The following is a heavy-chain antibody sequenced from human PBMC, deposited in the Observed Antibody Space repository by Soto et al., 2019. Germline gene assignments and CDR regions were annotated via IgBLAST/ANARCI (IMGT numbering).Heavy chain of an antibody. Sequence: QLQESGPGLVKPSETLSLTCTVSGGSFTSTNYFWGWIRQPPGKGLEWIGYMYYNGNTFYSPCLNSSVTISVDTTKRQSSLDLSSVTAADTAMYYCARLQIYDSRAAPTPIFHPWGLGAMVTVSS. V-gene: IGHV4-39*01. J-gene: IGHJ1*01. CDR2: MYYNGNT. CDR1: GGSFTSTNYF. D-gene: IGHD3-22*01. CDR3: ARLQIYDSRAAPTPIFHP.